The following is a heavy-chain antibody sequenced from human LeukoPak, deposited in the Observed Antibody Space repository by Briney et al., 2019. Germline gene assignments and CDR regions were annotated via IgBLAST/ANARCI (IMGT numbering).Heavy chain of an antibody. V-gene: IGHV1-3*03. CDR3: ARDKWELTNKDAFDI. Sequence: ASVKVSCKASGYTFTSYAMHWVRQAPGQRLEWMGWINAGNGNTKYSQELQGRATITRDTSASTAYMELSSLRSEDMAVYYCARDKWELTNKDAFDIWGQGTMVTVSS. J-gene: IGHJ3*02. D-gene: IGHD1-26*01. CDR2: INAGNGNT. CDR1: GYTFTSYA.